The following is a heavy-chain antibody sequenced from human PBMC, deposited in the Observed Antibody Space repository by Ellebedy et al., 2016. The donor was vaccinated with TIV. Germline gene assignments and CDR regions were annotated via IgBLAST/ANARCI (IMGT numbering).Heavy chain of an antibody. J-gene: IGHJ3*02. V-gene: IGHV3-23*01. D-gene: IGHD2-8*02. CDR3: AKDLRYTTGWGGALDI. CDR2: IGGSAYTT. Sequence: GESLKISCTASGFNFGGHAMKWVRQAPGKGLEWVSSIGGSAYTTHYADSVESRFTISRDNSRNTLYLQMNSLRGEDTAVYFCAKDLRYTTGWGGALDIWGQGAMVTVSS. CDR1: GFNFGGHA.